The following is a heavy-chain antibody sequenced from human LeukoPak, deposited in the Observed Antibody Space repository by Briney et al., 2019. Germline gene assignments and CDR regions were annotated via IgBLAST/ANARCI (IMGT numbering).Heavy chain of an antibody. CDR1: GFSFSSYS. J-gene: IGHJ4*02. CDR2: ISSSSTYI. CDR3: ARAHNWKYGTFDY. D-gene: IGHD1-7*01. V-gene: IGHV3-21*01. Sequence: GGSLRLSCAASGFSFSSYSMNWVRQAPGKGLEWVSSISSSSTYIYYADSVKGRFTISRDNAKNSLYLQMNSLRAEDTAVYYCARAHNWKYGTFDYWGQGTLVTVSS.